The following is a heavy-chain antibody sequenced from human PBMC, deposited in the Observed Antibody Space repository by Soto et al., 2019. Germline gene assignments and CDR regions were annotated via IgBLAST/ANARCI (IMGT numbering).Heavy chain of an antibody. CDR3: ATYSGYDSYYFDS. CDR2: IRTKANNYAT. D-gene: IGHD5-12*01. CDR1: GFIFSGPG. Sequence: GGSLRLSCAASGFIFSGPGMHWVRQASGKGLEWVGHIRTKANNYATVYTGSVKGRFTISRDDSKNTAYLQMNSLKTEDTALYYCATYSGYDSYYFDSWGQGTLVTVSS. J-gene: IGHJ4*02. V-gene: IGHV3-73*01.